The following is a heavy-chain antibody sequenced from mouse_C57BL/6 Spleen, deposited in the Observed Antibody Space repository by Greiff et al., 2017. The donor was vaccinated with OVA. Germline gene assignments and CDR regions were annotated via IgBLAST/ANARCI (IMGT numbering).Heavy chain of an antibody. D-gene: IGHD2-4*01. CDR1: GYTFTSYG. CDR2: IYPRSGNT. Sequence: QVHVKQSGAELARPGASVKLSCKASGYTFTSYGISWVKQRTGQGLEWIGEIYPRSGNTYYNEKFKGKATLTADKSSSTAYMELRSLTSEDSAVYFCARYDYDGYFDYWGQGTTLTVSS. CDR3: ARYDYDGYFDY. J-gene: IGHJ2*01. V-gene: IGHV1-81*01.